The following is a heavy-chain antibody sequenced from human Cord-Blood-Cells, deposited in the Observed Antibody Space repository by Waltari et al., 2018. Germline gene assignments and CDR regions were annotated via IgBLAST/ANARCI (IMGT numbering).Heavy chain of an antibody. CDR1: GGSISSHY. CDR3: ARDSPAVAHYSAFDI. Sequence: QVQLQESGPGLVKPSETLSLTCTVSGGSISSHYWSWIRQPPGKGLEWIGYICYSGSTNYNPSLKSRVTISVDTSKNQFSLKLSSVTAADTAVYYCARDSPAVAHYSAFDIWGQGTMVTVSS. V-gene: IGHV4-59*11. D-gene: IGHD1-26*01. CDR2: ICYSGST. J-gene: IGHJ3*02.